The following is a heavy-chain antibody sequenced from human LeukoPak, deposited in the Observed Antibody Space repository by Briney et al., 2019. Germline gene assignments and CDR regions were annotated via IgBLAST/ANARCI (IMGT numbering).Heavy chain of an antibody. J-gene: IGHJ5*01. Sequence: GRSVRLSCAASGFAFSVYAMSWLRQPPGKGLEWVSTINANSGTTSYAASVRGRFTVSSDNSKNTLYLQLNTLRADDTATYYCAKPISGGLAVTADWFHPWGQGTLVFASS. CDR1: GFAFSVYA. D-gene: IGHD6-19*01. CDR3: AKPISGGLAVTADWFHP. CDR2: INANSGTT. V-gene: IGHV3-23*01.